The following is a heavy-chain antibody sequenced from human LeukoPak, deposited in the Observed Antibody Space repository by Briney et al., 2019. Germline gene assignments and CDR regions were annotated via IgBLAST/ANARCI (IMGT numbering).Heavy chain of an antibody. D-gene: IGHD6-19*01. CDR3: ASSVAGTDWFDP. Sequence: GGSLRLSCAASGFTFSGYYMSGIRQAPGKGLEWVSYITNSGSSIYYADSVKGRFTISRDNAKNSLYLQMNSLRAEDTAVYYCASSVAGTDWFDPWGQGTLVTVSS. V-gene: IGHV3-11*01. J-gene: IGHJ5*02. CDR2: ITNSGSSI. CDR1: GFTFSGYY.